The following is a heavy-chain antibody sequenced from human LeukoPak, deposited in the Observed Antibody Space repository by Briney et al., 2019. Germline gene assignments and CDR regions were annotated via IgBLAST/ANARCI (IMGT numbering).Heavy chain of an antibody. D-gene: IGHD1-26*01. CDR1: GFTFSSYW. CDR2: IKQDGSEK. V-gene: IGHV3-7*01. Sequence: PGGSLRLSCAASGFTFSSYWMSWVRQAPGKGLEWVANIKQDGSEKYYVDSVKGRFTISRDNAKNSLYLQMNSLRAEDTAVYYCARSRAVGATTFGYWGQGTLVTVSS. CDR3: ARSRAVGATTFGY. J-gene: IGHJ4*02.